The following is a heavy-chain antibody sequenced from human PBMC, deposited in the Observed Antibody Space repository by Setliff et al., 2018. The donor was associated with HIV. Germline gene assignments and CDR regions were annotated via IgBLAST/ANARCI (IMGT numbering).Heavy chain of an antibody. J-gene: IGHJ5*02. CDR2: IYNSGGT. V-gene: IGHV4-59*01. CDR3: ARAPYVSGSFGWFDP. CDR1: GGSMSSYF. Sequence: SETLSLTCTVSGGSMSSYFWSWIRQSPGKGLEWIGYIYNSGGTNYNPSLKSRVTISLDTSKNQFSLNLTSVTAADTAVYYCARAPYVSGSFGWFDPWGQGTLVTVS. D-gene: IGHD3-10*01.